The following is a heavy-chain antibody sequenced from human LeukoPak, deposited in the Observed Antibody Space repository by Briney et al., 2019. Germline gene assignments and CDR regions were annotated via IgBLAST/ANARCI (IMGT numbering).Heavy chain of an antibody. V-gene: IGHV5-51*01. J-gene: IGHJ3*02. Sequence: GQPLKFSCPGVGYSSTSYWIGWGRQIPGNRVKWMGRIYPADCDSSYSPSFQGKFTISADKSITTAYLQWSSLEASDTATYYCARHGTDYYGSGSYDAFDIWGQGTRVTVSS. D-gene: IGHD3-10*01. CDR1: GYSSTSYW. CDR2: IYPADCDS. CDR3: ARHGTDYYGSGSYDAFDI.